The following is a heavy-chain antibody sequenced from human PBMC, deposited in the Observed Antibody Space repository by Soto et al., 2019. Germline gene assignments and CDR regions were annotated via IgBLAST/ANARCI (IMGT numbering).Heavy chain of an antibody. Sequence: ASVKVSCKASGYTLNTYYMHWVRQAPGQGPEWMGIINPRGGSTTYAQNFQDRVTMTRDTSSSTAYMELSSLRSEDTAVYYCARGGGFSPYYYNLDVWGQGTTVTVSS. J-gene: IGHJ6*02. D-gene: IGHD2-15*01. V-gene: IGHV1-46*02. CDR2: INPRGGST. CDR3: ARGGGFSPYYYNLDV. CDR1: GYTLNTYY.